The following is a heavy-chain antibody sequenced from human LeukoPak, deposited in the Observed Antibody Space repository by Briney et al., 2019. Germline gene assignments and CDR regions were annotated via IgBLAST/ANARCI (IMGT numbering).Heavy chain of an antibody. CDR3: ARESYGEEDN. Sequence: PGGSLRLSCAASGFTFSRYWMSWVRQAPGKGLEWVANIKQDGSEKYYVDSVKGRFTISRDNAKNSLYLQMNSLRAEDTAVYYCARESYGEEDNWGQGTLVTVSS. CDR1: GFTFSRYW. V-gene: IGHV3-7*01. D-gene: IGHD4-17*01. CDR2: IKQDGSEK. J-gene: IGHJ4*02.